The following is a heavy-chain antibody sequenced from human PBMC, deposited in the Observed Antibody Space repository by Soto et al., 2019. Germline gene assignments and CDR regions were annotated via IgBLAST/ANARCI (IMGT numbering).Heavy chain of an antibody. CDR3: TRDASRGSKSLGWFDP. J-gene: IGHJ5*02. CDR1: GFTFRSFT. Sequence: GGSLRLSCSASGFTFRSFTMNWVRQAPGKGLEWVSTISSNSAYIYYTDALRGRFPISRDNAKNSLHLQMNSLRAEDTAVYYCTRDASRGSKSLGWFDPVGPEAL. CDR2: ISSNSAYI. D-gene: IGHD6-13*01. V-gene: IGHV3-21*04.